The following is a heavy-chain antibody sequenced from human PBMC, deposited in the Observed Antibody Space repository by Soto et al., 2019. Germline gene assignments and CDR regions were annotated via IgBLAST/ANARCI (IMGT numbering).Heavy chain of an antibody. V-gene: IGHV1-69*13. D-gene: IGHD1-7*01. Sequence: SVKVSCKASGGTFSSYAISWVRQAPGQGLEWMGGIIPIFGTANYAQKFQGRVTITADESTSTAYMEPSSLRSEDTAVYYCARPPVPGTTYTDAFDIWGQGTMVTVSS. CDR2: IIPIFGTA. CDR1: GGTFSSYA. CDR3: ARPPVPGTTYTDAFDI. J-gene: IGHJ3*02.